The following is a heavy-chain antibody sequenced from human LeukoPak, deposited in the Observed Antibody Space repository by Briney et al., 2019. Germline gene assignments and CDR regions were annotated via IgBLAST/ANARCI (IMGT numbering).Heavy chain of an antibody. CDR2: INYSGST. Sequence: SETLSLTCSVSGGSISSYYWSWIRQPPGKGLEWIGYINYSGSTNYNPSHKSRVTISVDTSKNQFSLRLRSVTAADKAVYYCARDRRRDLLHAFDIWGQGTMVTVSS. J-gene: IGHJ3*02. D-gene: IGHD1-26*01. CDR3: ARDRRRDLLHAFDI. CDR1: GGSISSYY. V-gene: IGHV4-59*01.